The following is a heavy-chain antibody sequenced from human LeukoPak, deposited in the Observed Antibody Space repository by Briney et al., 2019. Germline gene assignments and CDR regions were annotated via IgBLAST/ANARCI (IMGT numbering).Heavy chain of an antibody. J-gene: IGHJ5*02. D-gene: IGHD2-2*01. V-gene: IGHV5-51*03. CDR1: GFSFTSYC. CDR3: AREYCSSTSCQKASRNWFDP. Sequence: GESLKISCKGSGFSFTSYCIGWVRQMPGKGLEWMGVIYPGDSDTRYTPSFQGQFTISADKSISTAYLQWSSLKASDTAMYYCAREYCSSTSCQKASRNWFDPWGQGTLVTVSS. CDR2: IYPGDSDT.